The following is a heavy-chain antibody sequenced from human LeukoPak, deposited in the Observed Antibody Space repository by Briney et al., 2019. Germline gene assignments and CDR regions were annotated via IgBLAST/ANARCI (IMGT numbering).Heavy chain of an antibody. Sequence: SVKVSCKASGGYFTSYFITWVRQAPGQGLEWMGGIIPIFDTANYAQKVQGRVTIIVDKSTSTAYMELSSLRSEDTAVYYCARGAVGYNYGDAFDMWGPGTMVTVSS. V-gene: IGHV1-69*06. J-gene: IGHJ3*02. CDR3: ARGAVGYNYGDAFDM. CDR1: GGYFTSYF. CDR2: IIPIFDTA. D-gene: IGHD5-18*01.